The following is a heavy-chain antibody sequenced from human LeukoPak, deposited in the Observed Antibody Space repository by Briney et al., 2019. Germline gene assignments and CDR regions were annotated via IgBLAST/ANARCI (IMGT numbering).Heavy chain of an antibody. CDR2: ISYDGSNK. D-gene: IGHD3-9*01. V-gene: IGHV3-30*18. CDR1: GFTFSSYG. J-gene: IGHJ4*02. CDR3: AKDRGLEVDWFDY. Sequence: GGSLRLSCAASGFTFSSYGMHWVRQAPGKGLEWVAVISYDGSNKYYADSVKGRFTISRDNSKNTLHLQMNSLRAEDTAVYYCAKDRGLEVDWFDYWGQGTLVTVSS.